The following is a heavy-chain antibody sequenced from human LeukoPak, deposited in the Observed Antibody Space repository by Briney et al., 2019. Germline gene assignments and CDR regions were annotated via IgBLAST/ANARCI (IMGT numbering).Heavy chain of an antibody. Sequence: GGSLRLSCAASGFTFSYYAMHWVRQAPGKGLEYVSAISSNGGSTYYANSVKGRFTISRDNSKNTLYLQMGSLRAEDMAVYYCARAKGLLLSAFDIWGHGTMVTVSS. CDR3: ARAKGLLLSAFDI. D-gene: IGHD2-21*02. V-gene: IGHV3-64*01. CDR2: ISSNGGST. J-gene: IGHJ3*02. CDR1: GFTFSYYA.